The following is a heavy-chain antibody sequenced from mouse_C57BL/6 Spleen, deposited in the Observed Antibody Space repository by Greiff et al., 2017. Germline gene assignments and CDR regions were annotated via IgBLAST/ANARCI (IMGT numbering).Heavy chain of an antibody. D-gene: IGHD1-1*01. CDR2: IDPEDGEN. J-gene: IGHJ3*01. V-gene: IGHV14-2*01. CDR1: GFYLKDYY. CDR3: AGYYCSRFAY. Sequence: VQLQQSGAELVQPGPSVKLSCTASGFYLKDYYMHWVKLRTEQGLEWIGRIDPEDGENKYAPKFLGNTTITADTTSNTAYLQLSSLTSENTAFYCCAGYYCSRFAYWGQGTLVTVSA.